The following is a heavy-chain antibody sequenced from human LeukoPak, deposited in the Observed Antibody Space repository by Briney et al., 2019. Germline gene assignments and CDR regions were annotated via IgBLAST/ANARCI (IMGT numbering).Heavy chain of an antibody. D-gene: IGHD2-15*01. CDR2: INHSGST. Sequence: PSETLSLTCAVYGETFNGFYWSWIRQPPGKGLEWIGEINHSGSTNYNPSLKSRVTISADTSKNQFSLKLSSLTAADTAVYYCAREDCSGGSCSHFDYWGQGTLVTVSS. CDR3: AREDCSGGSCSHFDY. V-gene: IGHV4-34*01. CDR1: GETFNGFY. J-gene: IGHJ4*02.